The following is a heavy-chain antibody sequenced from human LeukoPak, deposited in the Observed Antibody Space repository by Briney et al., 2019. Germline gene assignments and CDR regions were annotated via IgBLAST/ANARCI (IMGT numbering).Heavy chain of an antibody. CDR2: IFHGGSS. V-gene: IGHV4-4*02. D-gene: IGHD4-23*01. CDR3: ASGGSYSWHS. Sequence: SETLSLTRAVSGDSISNSNWWTWVRQPPGNGLEWIGEIFHGGSSNYNPSLKSRVTISVDESKDQFSLRLSSVTAADTAVYYCASGGSYSWHSWGQGTLVTVSS. J-gene: IGHJ4*02. CDR1: GDSISNSNW.